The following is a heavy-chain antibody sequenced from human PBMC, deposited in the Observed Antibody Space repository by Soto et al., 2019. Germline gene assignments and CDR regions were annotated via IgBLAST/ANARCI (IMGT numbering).Heavy chain of an antibody. J-gene: IGHJ4*02. CDR2: INPKNGDT. D-gene: IGHD2-15*01. CDR3: ARDNSGANFGY. CDR1: GYRFIDFF. Sequence: ASVKVSCKASGYRFIDFFLHWVRQAPGQGLEWMGWINPKNGDTNYAQKFQDRVTMTRDTSTSVAYMDLSGLNSGDTAVYYCARDNSGANFGYWGQGALVTVSS. V-gene: IGHV1-2*02.